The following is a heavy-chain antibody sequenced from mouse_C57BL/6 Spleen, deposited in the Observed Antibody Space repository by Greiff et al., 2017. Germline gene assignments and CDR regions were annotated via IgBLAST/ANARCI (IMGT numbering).Heavy chain of an antibody. D-gene: IGHD1-2*01. CDR3: ASEGTTSRSYFDY. Sequence: QVQLQQSGAELVKPGASVKISCKASGYAFSSYWMNWVKQRPGKGLEWIGQIYPGDGDTNYNGKFKGKATLTADKSSSTAYMQLSSLTSEDSAVYFCASEGTTSRSYFDYWGQGTTLTVSS. CDR1: GYAFSSYW. V-gene: IGHV1-80*01. CDR2: IYPGDGDT. J-gene: IGHJ2*01.